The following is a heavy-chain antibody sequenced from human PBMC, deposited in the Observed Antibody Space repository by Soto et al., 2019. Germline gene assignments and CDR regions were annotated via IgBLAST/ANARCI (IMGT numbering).Heavy chain of an antibody. CDR1: GGTFSSYA. CDR3: WGGGIAGGRFRMGG. Sequence: QVQLVQSGAEVKKPGSSVKVSCKASGGTFSSYAISWVRQAPGQGLEWMGGIIPIFGTANYAQKFQGRVTNTGDESPGQGHMGAGKLRSEETAVYFCWGGGIAGGRFRMGGWGQGTTVTLSS. D-gene: IGHD3-16*01. V-gene: IGHV1-69*01. J-gene: IGHJ6*02. CDR2: IIPIFGTA.